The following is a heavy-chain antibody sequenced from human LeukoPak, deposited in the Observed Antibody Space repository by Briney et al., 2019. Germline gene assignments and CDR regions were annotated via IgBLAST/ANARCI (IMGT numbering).Heavy chain of an antibody. CDR2: IYYSGST. V-gene: IGHV4-39*07. D-gene: IGHD3-3*01. CDR1: GGSISSSSYY. Sequence: SETLSLTCTVSGGSISSSSYYWGWIRQPPGKGLEWIGSIYYSGSTYYNPSLKSRVTISVDTSKNQFSLKLSSVTAADTAVYYCARDHRVVIPTYFDYWGQGTLVTVSS. J-gene: IGHJ4*02. CDR3: ARDHRVVIPTYFDY.